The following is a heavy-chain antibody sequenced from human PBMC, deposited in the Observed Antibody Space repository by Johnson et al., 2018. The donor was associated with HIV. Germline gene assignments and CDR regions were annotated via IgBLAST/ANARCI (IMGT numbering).Heavy chain of an antibody. CDR3: ARDGPRGSYGAFDI. D-gene: IGHD1-26*01. CDR2: INWNGGST. V-gene: IGHV3-20*04. J-gene: IGHJ3*02. Sequence: MLLVESGGGVVRPGGSLRLSCAASGFTFDDYGMSWVRQAPGKGLEWVPGINWNGGSTGYADSVTGGFTISRDNAKNSLYLQMNSLRAEDTALYYCARDGPRGSYGAFDIWGQGTMVTVSS. CDR1: GFTFDDYG.